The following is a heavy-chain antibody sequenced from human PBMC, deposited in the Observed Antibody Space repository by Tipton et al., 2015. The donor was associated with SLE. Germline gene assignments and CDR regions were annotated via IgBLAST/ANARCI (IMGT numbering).Heavy chain of an antibody. CDR1: GGSITNSNYF. J-gene: IGHJ6*03. V-gene: IGHV4-39*07. D-gene: IGHD2-15*01. Sequence: GLVKPSGTLSLTCSVSGGSITNSNYFWGWIRQPPGKGMEWIGEVFRGGSTNYSPSLESRDTITVDMSKNQFSLRLSSVTAADTGVYYCVKSVVVVSPRDYFYYMDVWCNGTTVTVSS. CDR2: VFRGGST. CDR3: VKSVVVVSPRDYFYYMDV.